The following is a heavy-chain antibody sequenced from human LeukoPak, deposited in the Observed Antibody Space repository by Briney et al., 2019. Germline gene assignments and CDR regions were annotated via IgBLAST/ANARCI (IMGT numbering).Heavy chain of an antibody. CDR3: EREVRPISSSPEVGNFAY. CDR1: GGTFSSYA. Sequence: ASVKVSCKASGGTFSSYAISWVRQAPGQGLEWMGRIIPIFGIANYAQKFQGRVTITADKSTSTAYMELRSLRSEHTAVYYSEREVRPISSSPEVGNFAYRGQGTLVTVSS. CDR2: IIPIFGIA. J-gene: IGHJ4*02. D-gene: IGHD6-13*01. V-gene: IGHV1-69*04.